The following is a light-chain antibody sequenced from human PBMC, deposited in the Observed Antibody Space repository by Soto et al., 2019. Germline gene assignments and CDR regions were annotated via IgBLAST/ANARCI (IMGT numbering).Light chain of an antibody. Sequence: EVVMRQSPATLSVSPGACATLSCRASQGIGDTLAWYQHKPGQTPRILIYGASNRATGIPDRFSGSGSGTDFTLTISRLEPEDFAVYYCQQYGSSGTFGQGTRLEIK. CDR1: QGIGDT. V-gene: IGKV3-20*01. CDR2: GAS. CDR3: QQYGSSGT. J-gene: IGKJ5*01.